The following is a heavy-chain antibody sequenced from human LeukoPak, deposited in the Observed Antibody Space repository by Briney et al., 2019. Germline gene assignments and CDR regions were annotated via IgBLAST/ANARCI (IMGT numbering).Heavy chain of an antibody. J-gene: IGHJ6*03. D-gene: IGHD2-2*01. CDR2: ISAYNGNT. V-gene: IGHV1-18*01. Sequence: GASVKVSCKASGYTFTSYGISWVRQAPGQGLEWMGWISAYNGNTNYAQKLQGRVTMTTDTSTSTAYMELRSLRSDDTAVYYCARGLGRVPAAPHTGYYYYYYMDVWGKGTTVTVSS. CDR1: GYTFTSYG. CDR3: ARGLGRVPAAPHTGYYYYYYMDV.